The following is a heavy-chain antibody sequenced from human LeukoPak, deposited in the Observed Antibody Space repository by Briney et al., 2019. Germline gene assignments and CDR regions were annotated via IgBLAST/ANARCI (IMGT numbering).Heavy chain of an antibody. J-gene: IGHJ6*03. V-gene: IGHV3-30*04. CDR2: ISYNGGRK. CDR1: GFSFSGYA. Sequence: PGGSLRLSCVASGFSFSGYAIHWVRQAPGKGLEWVALISYNGGRKDYADSVKGRFTISRDNSKNTLYLQMNSLRAEDTAVYYCAKDRGGYYYYYMDVWGKGTTVTISS. CDR3: AKDRGGYYYYYMDV.